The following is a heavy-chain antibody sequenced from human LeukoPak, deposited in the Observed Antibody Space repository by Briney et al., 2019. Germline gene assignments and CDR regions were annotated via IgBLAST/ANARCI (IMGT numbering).Heavy chain of an antibody. D-gene: IGHD5-18*01. CDR3: ARQTRYNYGPAFDF. J-gene: IGHJ4*02. V-gene: IGHV4-59*08. CDR1: GDSISSYS. Sequence: SETLSLTCTVSGDSISSYSWSWIRQPPGKGLEWIGDIYNSGDTNYNPSLKSRVTMSVSTSKNQFSLSLSSVTAADTAVYYCARQTRYNYGPAFDFWGQGALVTVSS. CDR2: IYNSGDT.